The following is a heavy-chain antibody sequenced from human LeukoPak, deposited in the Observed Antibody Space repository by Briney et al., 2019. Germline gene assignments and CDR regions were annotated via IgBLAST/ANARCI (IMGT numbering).Heavy chain of an antibody. J-gene: IGHJ4*02. V-gene: IGHV3-33*08. Sequence: PGGSLRLSCAASGFTFSSYGMHWVRQAPGKGLEWVAVIWYGGSNKYYADSVKGRFTISRDNSKNTLYLQMNSLRAEDTAVYYCARDHRTTIAATGTDYWGQGTLVTVSS. CDR2: IWYGGSNK. CDR1: GFTFSSYG. D-gene: IGHD6-13*01. CDR3: ARDHRTTIAATGTDY.